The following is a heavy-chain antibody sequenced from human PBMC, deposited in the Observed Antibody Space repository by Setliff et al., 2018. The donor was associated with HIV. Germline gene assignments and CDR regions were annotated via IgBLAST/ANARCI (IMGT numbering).Heavy chain of an antibody. CDR2: IFYSGHT. CDR3: ARGVAAAGL. V-gene: IGHV4-39*07. CDR1: GGSITRSSYY. Sequence: SETLSLTCAVPGGSITRSSYYWAWIRQPPGKGLEWIGNIFYSGHTFYNPSLRSRVTISVDTSKNQFSLKLSSVTAADTAVYYCARGVAAAGLWGQGTLVTSPQ. D-gene: IGHD6-13*01. J-gene: IGHJ4*02.